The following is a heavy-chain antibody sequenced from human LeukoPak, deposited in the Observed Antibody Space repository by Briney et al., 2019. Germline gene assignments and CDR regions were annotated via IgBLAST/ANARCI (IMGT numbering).Heavy chain of an antibody. Sequence: GESLKISCKSSGYSFTNYWIARVRQMPGKGLEWMGIIYPGDSDVRYSPSFQGQVTFSADKSITTAYLQWGSLKASDTAIYFCARTGYNYNYNYYFDYWGQGTLVTVSS. D-gene: IGHD1-7*01. CDR2: IYPGDSDV. CDR3: ARTGYNYNYNYYFDY. J-gene: IGHJ4*02. CDR1: GYSFTNYW. V-gene: IGHV5-51*01.